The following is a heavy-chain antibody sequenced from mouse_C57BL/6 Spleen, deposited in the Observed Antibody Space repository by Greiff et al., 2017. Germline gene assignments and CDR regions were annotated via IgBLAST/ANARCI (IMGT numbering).Heavy chain of an antibody. D-gene: IGHD2-5*01. CDR3: TYYSNYRFAY. V-gene: IGHV14-4*01. J-gene: IGHJ3*01. CDR1: GFNIKDDY. Sequence: VQLQQSGAELVRPGASVKLSCTASGFNIKDDYMHWVKQRPEQGLEWIGWIDPENGDTEYASKFQGKAPITAETSSNTAYLQLSSLTSEDTAVYYCTYYSNYRFAYWGQGTLVTVSA. CDR2: IDPENGDT.